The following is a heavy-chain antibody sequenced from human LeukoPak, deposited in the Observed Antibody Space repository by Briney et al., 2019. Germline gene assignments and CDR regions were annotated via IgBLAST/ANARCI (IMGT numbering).Heavy chain of an antibody. Sequence: GGSLRLSCAASGFAFSGYSMNWVRQAPGKGLEWVSSISSTSSYIYYADSVKGRFTISRDNAKNSLYLQMNSLRAEDTAVYYCARDSSSSYFYYYGMDVWGQGITVTVSS. CDR2: ISSTSSYI. CDR3: ARDSSSSYFYYYGMDV. D-gene: IGHD6-6*01. J-gene: IGHJ6*02. CDR1: GFAFSGYS. V-gene: IGHV3-21*01.